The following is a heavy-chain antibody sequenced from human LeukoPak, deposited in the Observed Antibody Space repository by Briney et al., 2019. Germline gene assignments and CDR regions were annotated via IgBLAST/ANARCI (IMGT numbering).Heavy chain of an antibody. Sequence: GGSLRLSCAASGFTFSSYGMHWVRQAPGKGLEWVAVISYDGSNKYYADSVKGRFTISRDNSKNTLYLQMNSLRAEDTAVYYCSRAGRPYNYGYWWFEHWGQGTLVTVSS. CDR1: GFTFSSYG. D-gene: IGHD3-10*01. J-gene: IGHJ5*02. CDR3: SRAGRPYNYGYWWFEH. V-gene: IGHV3-30*03. CDR2: ISYDGSNK.